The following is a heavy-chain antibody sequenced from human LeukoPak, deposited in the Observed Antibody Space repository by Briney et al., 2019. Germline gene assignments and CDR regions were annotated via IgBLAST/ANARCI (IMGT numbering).Heavy chain of an antibody. Sequence: GGSLRLSCAASEFSVGSNYMTWVRQAPGKGLEWVSLIYSGGSTYYADSVKGRFTISRDNSKNTLYLQMNSLRAEDTAVYYCARPYGDYVRPTYYYYMDVWGKGTTVTVSS. D-gene: IGHD4-17*01. CDR2: IYSGGST. V-gene: IGHV3-66*02. CDR1: EFSVGSNY. J-gene: IGHJ6*03. CDR3: ARPYGDYVRPTYYYYMDV.